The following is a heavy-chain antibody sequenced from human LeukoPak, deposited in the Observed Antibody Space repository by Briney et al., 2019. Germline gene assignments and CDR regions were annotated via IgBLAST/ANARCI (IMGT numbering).Heavy chain of an antibody. V-gene: IGHV3-48*01. CDR2: ITSGSSTI. Sequence: GGSLRLSCAASGFTFDSYSMSWVRQAPGKGLEWVSYITSGSSTIYYPDSVKGRFTISRDNSKNTLYLQMNSLRAEDTAVYYCARDGAYYDFWSGYYEDYWGQGTLVTVSS. J-gene: IGHJ4*02. CDR3: ARDGAYYDFWSGYYEDY. CDR1: GFTFDSYS. D-gene: IGHD3-3*01.